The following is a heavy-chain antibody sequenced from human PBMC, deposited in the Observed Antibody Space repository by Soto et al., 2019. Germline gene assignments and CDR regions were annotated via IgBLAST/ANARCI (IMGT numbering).Heavy chain of an antibody. V-gene: IGHV4-59*01. Sequence: QVQLQESGPGLVKPSETLSLTCTVSGGSISSYYWSWIRQPPGKGLEWIGYIYYSGSTNYNPSLKSRVTISVDTSKNQFSLKLSSVTAADTAVYYCARSWVTTRYVGAFDIWGQGTMVTVSS. D-gene: IGHD4-17*01. J-gene: IGHJ3*02. CDR2: IYYSGST. CDR1: GGSISSYY. CDR3: ARSWVTTRYVGAFDI.